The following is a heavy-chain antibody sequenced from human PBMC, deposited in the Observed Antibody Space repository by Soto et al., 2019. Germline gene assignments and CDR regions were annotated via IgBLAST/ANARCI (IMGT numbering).Heavy chain of an antibody. CDR1: GFTVSNNY. CDR2: IYSGGST. V-gene: IGHV3-66*01. CDR3: ASSPSSGY. D-gene: IGHD6-19*01. Sequence: EVQLVESGGALVQPGGSLRLSCAASGFTVSNNYMSWVRQAPGKGLEGVSVIYSGGSTYYADSVKGRFTISRDNSKNTLYFQMNSLRAEDTALYYCASSPSSGYWGQGTLVTVSS. J-gene: IGHJ4*02.